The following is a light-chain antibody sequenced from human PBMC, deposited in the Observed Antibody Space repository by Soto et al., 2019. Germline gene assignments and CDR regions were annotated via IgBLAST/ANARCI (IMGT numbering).Light chain of an antibody. V-gene: IGKV1-27*01. CDR1: QGISNY. CDR3: QKYNSAPRVT. J-gene: IGKJ3*01. Sequence: DIQMTQSPSSLSASLGDRVTITCRASQGISNYLAWYQQKPGKVPKLLIYAASTLQSGVPSRFSGSGSGTDFTLTISSLQPEDVETYYCQKYNSAPRVTFGPGTKVDIK. CDR2: AAS.